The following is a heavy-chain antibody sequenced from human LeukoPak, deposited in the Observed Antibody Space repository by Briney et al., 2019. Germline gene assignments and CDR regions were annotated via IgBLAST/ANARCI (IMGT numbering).Heavy chain of an antibody. CDR1: GFTFSYYS. D-gene: IGHD3-10*01. V-gene: IGHV3-30*02. CDR3: AKDGSRSREVFPYYYGSGRLQYMDV. J-gene: IGHJ6*03. Sequence: GGSLLLSCAASGFTFSYYSIHWVRQAPGKGLEGVAFIRFDGSNKYYADSVKGRFTISRDNSKNTLYLQMNSLRDEDTAMFYCAKDGSRSREVFPYYYGSGRLQYMDVWGKGTTVIISS. CDR2: IRFDGSNK.